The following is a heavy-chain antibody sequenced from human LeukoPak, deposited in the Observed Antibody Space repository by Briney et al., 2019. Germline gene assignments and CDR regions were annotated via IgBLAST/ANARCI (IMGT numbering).Heavy chain of an antibody. CDR3: ARGGYSYGYGNWFDP. D-gene: IGHD5-18*01. Sequence: GASVKVSCKASGYTFSNYDINWVRQATGQGLEWVGWMNPNSGNTGYAQKFQGRVTMTRNTSITTAYMELSTLTSEDTAIYYCARGGYSYGYGNWFDPWGQGTLVTVSS. CDR2: MNPNSGNT. V-gene: IGHV1-8*02. J-gene: IGHJ5*02. CDR1: GYTFSNYD.